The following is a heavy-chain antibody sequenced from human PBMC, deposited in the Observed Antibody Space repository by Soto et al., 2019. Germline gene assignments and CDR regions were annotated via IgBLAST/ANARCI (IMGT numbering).Heavy chain of an antibody. D-gene: IGHD3-10*01. CDR3: ARSSPGITTDSFDI. Sequence: PGESLKISCKGSGYSFTSYWITWVRQMPGKGLEWMGRIDPSDSYTNYSPSFRGHVTISADMSISTAYLQWSSLKASDTAMYYCARSSPGITTDSFDIWGQGTMVTVS. J-gene: IGHJ3*02. CDR2: IDPSDSYT. CDR1: GYSFTSYW. V-gene: IGHV5-10-1*01.